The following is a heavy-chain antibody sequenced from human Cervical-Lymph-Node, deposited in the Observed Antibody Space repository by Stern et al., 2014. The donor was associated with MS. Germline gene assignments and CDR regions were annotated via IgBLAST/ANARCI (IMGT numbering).Heavy chain of an antibody. Sequence: QVQLQESGPGLVKPSGTLSLTCAVSGGSVSSTNWWSWVRQSPGKGLEWIGNIYHSGSSSHRPSPRSRVSISLDTSKNHLSLHLTSVTAADTAVYYCARERQQYCNSEGCSYWYFDLWGRGTLVTVSS. CDR1: GGSVSSTNW. V-gene: IGHV4-4*02. J-gene: IGHJ2*01. CDR2: IYHSGSS. D-gene: IGHD2/OR15-2a*01. CDR3: ARERQQYCNSEGCSYWYFDL.